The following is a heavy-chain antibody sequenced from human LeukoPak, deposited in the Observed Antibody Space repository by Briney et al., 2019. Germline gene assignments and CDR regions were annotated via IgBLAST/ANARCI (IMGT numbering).Heavy chain of an antibody. CDR1: GYTFTTYA. CDR3: ASHMVSGSYRTD. CDR2: INAANGDR. V-gene: IGHV1-3*01. J-gene: IGHJ4*02. D-gene: IGHD1-26*01. Sequence: GASVKVSCKASGYTFTTYAMHWVRQSPGQRLEWLGYINAANGDRRYSQKFQGRVTITADKSTSTAYMELSSLRSEDTAVYYCASHMVSGSYRTDWGQGTLVTVSS.